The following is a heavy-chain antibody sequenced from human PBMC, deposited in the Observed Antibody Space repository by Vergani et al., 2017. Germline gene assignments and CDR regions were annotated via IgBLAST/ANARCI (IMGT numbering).Heavy chain of an antibody. J-gene: IGHJ4*02. V-gene: IGHV3-23*01. Sequence: EVQLLESGGGLVQPGGSLRLSCAASGFPFSSYAMSWVRQAPGKGLEWVSALSGSGGSTYYADSVKGRFTISRDNSKNTLYLQMNSLRAEDTAVYYCAKVGDVGVPAALVDYWGQGTLVTVSS. CDR2: LSGSGGST. D-gene: IGHD2-2*01. CDR3: AKVGDVGVPAALVDY. CDR1: GFPFSSYA.